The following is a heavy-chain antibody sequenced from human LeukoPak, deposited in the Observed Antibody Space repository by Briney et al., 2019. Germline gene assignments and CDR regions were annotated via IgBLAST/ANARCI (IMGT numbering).Heavy chain of an antibody. CDR1: GDSVSSNSVT. CDR3: ARRLTQYDCFDP. J-gene: IGHJ5*02. V-gene: IGHV6-1*01. CDR2: TYYRSTWYN. Sequence: SQTLSLTCAISGDSVSSNSVTWNWIRQFPSSGLEWLGRTYYRSTWYNDYAVSVRGRITVNPDTSKNQFSLHLNSVTPEDTAVYYCARRLTQYDCFDPWGQGILVTVSS. D-gene: IGHD2-2*01.